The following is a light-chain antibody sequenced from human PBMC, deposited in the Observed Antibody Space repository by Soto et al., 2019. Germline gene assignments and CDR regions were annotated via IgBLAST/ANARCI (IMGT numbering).Light chain of an antibody. Sequence: DTQMTQSPSSVSAAVGDTVTMTCRPSQGISIWLAWYQLKPGQAPKLLIYATSRVHGVPSRFAGSGSETDFTLIINNLQPEDSAIYYCQQGNSFPWTFGQGTKVEVQ. CDR3: QQGNSFPWT. CDR1: QGISIW. V-gene: IGKV1-12*01. CDR2: ATS. J-gene: IGKJ1*01.